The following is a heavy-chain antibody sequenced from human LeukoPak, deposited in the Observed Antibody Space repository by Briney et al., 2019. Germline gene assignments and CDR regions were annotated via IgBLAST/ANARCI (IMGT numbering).Heavy chain of an antibody. CDR1: GGSISSYY. V-gene: IGHV4-59*12. CDR2: IYYSGST. J-gene: IGHJ4*02. Sequence: SETLSLTCTVSGGSISSYYWSWIRQPPGKGLEWIGYIYYSGSTNYNPSLKSRVTISVDTSKNQFSLKLSSVTAADTAVYYCARIAVTTQDGFDYWGQGTLVTVSS. D-gene: IGHD4-17*01. CDR3: ARIAVTTQDGFDY.